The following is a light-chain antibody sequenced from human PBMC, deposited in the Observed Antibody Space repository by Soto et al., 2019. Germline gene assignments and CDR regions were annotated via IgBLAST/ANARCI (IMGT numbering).Light chain of an antibody. CDR2: AAS. J-gene: IGKJ5*01. V-gene: IGKV1-39*01. CDR1: QSISNH. Sequence: EQKVIITCRASQSISNHLNWYQQKPGKAPKLLIFAASSLQSGVPSRFSGSGSFSHSAVTIRSLSPDSCTPYDRQLSYMTPPAYVLGTRLEIK. CDR3: QLSYMTPPA.